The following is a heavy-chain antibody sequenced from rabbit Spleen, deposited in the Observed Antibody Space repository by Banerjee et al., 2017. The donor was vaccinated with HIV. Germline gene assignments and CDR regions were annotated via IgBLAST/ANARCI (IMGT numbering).Heavy chain of an antibody. D-gene: IGHD1-1*01. CDR2: IDPIFRVT. Sequence: QEQLMESGGGLVQPGGSLKLSCKASGFDFSRTGVSWVRQAPGKGLEWIGYIDPIFRVTYYATWVNGRFTISSHNAQNTLYLQLNSLTAADTATYFCVRGASSSGYYSLWGQGTLVTVS. J-gene: IGHJ3*01. V-gene: IGHV1S47*01. CDR1: GFDFSRTG. CDR3: VRGASSSGYYSL.